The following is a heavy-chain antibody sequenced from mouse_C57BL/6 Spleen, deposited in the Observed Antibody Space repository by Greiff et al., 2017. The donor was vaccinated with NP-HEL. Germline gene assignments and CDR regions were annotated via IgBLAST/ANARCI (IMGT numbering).Heavy chain of an antibody. V-gene: IGHV1-69*01. CDR3: ATSITTVVATDY. J-gene: IGHJ2*01. D-gene: IGHD1-1*01. CDR1: GYTFTSYW. CDR2: IDPSDSYT. Sequence: QLQQPGAELVMPGASVKLSCKASGYTFTSYWMHWVKQRPGQGLEWIGEIDPSDSYTNYNQKFKGKSTLTVDKSSSTAYMQLSSLTSEDSAVYYCATSITTVVATDYWGQGTTLTVSS.